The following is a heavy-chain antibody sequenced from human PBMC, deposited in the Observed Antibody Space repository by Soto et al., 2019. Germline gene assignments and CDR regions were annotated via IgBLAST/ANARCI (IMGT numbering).Heavy chain of an antibody. Sequence: PSETLSLTCAVSGGSISSSNWWSWVRQPPGKGLEWIGEIYHSGSTNYNPSLKSRVTISVDKSKNQFSLKLTSVTAADTAVYYCARDGSTVVTPYYYGMDVWGQGTTVTVSS. CDR1: GGSISSSNW. CDR3: ARDGSTVVTPYYYGMDV. V-gene: IGHV4-4*02. J-gene: IGHJ6*02. CDR2: IYHSGST. D-gene: IGHD2-21*02.